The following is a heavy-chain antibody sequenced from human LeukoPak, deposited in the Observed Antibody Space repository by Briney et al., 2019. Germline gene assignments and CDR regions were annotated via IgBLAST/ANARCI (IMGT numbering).Heavy chain of an antibody. J-gene: IGHJ4*02. CDR1: GGTFSSYA. D-gene: IGHD6-13*01. V-gene: IGHV1-69*05. CDR2: IIPIFGTA. CDR3: ARERYSSSWTFDY. Sequence: SVKVSCKASGGTFSSYAISWVRQAPGQGLEWMGRIIPIFGTANYAQKFQGRVTITTDESTSAAYMELSSLRSEDTAVYYCARERYSSSWTFDYWGQGTLVTVSS.